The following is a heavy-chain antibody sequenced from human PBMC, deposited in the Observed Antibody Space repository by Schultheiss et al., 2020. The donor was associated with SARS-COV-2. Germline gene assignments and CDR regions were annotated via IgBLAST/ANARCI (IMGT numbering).Heavy chain of an antibody. D-gene: IGHD6-19*01. CDR3: ARGYYRSYSSGWARVLARYYYMDV. CDR2: INHSGST. J-gene: IGHJ6*03. V-gene: IGHV4-39*07. Sequence: GSLRLSCTVSGGSISSGGYYWSWIRQPPGKGLEWIGEINHSGSTNYNPSLKSRVTISVDTSKNQFSLKLSSVTAADTAVYYCARGYYRSYSSGWARVLARYYYMDVWGKGTTVTVSS. CDR1: GGSISSGGYY.